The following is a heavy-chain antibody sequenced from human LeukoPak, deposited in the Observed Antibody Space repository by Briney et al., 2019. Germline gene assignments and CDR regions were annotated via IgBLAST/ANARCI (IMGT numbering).Heavy chain of an antibody. J-gene: IGHJ6*03. D-gene: IGHD2-2*02. Sequence: SVKVSCKASGCTFSSYAISWVRQAPGQGLEWMGRIIPILGIANYAQKFQGRVTITADKSTSTAHMELSSLRSEDTAVYYCARGLQGCSSTSCYNYYYMDVWGKGTTVTVSS. CDR1: GCTFSSYA. CDR3: ARGLQGCSSTSCYNYYYMDV. V-gene: IGHV1-69*04. CDR2: IIPILGIA.